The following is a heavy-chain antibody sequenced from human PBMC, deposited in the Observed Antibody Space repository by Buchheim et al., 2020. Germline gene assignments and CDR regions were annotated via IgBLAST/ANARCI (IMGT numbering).Heavy chain of an antibody. J-gene: IGHJ6*02. CDR2: ITNSGAGT. D-gene: IGHD6-6*01. Sequence: EVQLLESGGGLVQPGGSLRLSCAASGFTFSSYAMTWVRQAPGKGLAWVSSITNSGAGTYYPDSVKGRFTISRDNSKNTLYLQMSSLRVEDTAVYYCAKDGETSRPRIAAPLYYYYGMDVWGQGTT. CDR1: GFTFSSYA. CDR3: AKDGETSRPRIAAPLYYYYGMDV. V-gene: IGHV3-23*01.